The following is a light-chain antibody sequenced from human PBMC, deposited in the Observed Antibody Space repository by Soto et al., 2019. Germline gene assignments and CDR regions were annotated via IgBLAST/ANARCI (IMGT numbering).Light chain of an antibody. V-gene: IGKV3-11*01. CDR1: QSVSSY. CDR3: QQYNNWPLFT. CDR2: DAS. J-gene: IGKJ3*01. Sequence: EIVLTQSPATLSLSPGERATLSCRASQSVSSYLAWYQQKPGQAPRLLIYDASNRATGIPARFSGSGSGTDFTLTISSLEPEDFAVYYCQQYNNWPLFTFGPGTKVDIK.